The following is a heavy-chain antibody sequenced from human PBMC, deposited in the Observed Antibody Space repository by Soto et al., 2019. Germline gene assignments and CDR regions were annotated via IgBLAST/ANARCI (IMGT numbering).Heavy chain of an antibody. V-gene: IGHV5-51*01. CDR1: GYSLSTYW. CDR3: ARYFHTYSGTPL. J-gene: IGHJ4*02. CDR2: IFPGDSDT. Sequence: GESLKISCKGSGYSLSTYWIGWVRHKPGKGLEWLGIIFPGDSDTKYSPSFQGQVTISADTSTNTVFLQWSSLKASGTAIYYCARYFHTYSGTPLWGQGTLVTVSS. D-gene: IGHD5-12*01.